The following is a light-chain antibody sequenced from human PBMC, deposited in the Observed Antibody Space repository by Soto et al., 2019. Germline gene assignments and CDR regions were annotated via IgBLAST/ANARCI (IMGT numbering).Light chain of an antibody. Sequence: DIQMTQSPSTLSASVGDRVTITCRASQSISSWLAWYQQKPGKAPKLLIYDASSLESGVPSRFSGSGSGTEFTLTISSLQPDDFATYYCQQYYDWPITFGQGTRLDIK. CDR3: QQYYDWPIT. J-gene: IGKJ5*01. V-gene: IGKV1-5*01. CDR1: QSISSW. CDR2: DAS.